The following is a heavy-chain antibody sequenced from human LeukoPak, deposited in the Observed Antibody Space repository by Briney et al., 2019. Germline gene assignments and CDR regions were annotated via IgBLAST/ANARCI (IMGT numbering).Heavy chain of an antibody. J-gene: IGHJ4*02. CDR1: GYTLTELS. CDR2: FDPEDGET. Sequence: ASVKVSCKVSGYTLTELSMHWVRQAPGKGLEWMGGFDPEDGETIYAQKFQGRVTMTEDTSTDTAYMELSSLRSEDTAVYYCARRHNPYYYDSGGYIKRSYYFDYWGQGTLVTVSS. D-gene: IGHD3-22*01. V-gene: IGHV1-24*01. CDR3: ARRHNPYYYDSGGYIKRSYYFDY.